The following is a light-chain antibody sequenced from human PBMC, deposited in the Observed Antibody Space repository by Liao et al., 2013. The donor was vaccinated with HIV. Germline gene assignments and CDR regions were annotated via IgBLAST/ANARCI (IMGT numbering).Light chain of an antibody. CDR1: NIASKS. V-gene: IGLV3-21*01. Sequence: SYVLTQPPSVSVAPGKTARITCGGNNIASKSVHWYHQKPGQAPVLVIYSDTDRPSGIPERFSASNSGNTATLTISGTQAMDEADYYCQAWDSSTAEVFGGGTKLTVL. CDR3: QAWDSSTAEV. J-gene: IGLJ3*02. CDR2: SDT.